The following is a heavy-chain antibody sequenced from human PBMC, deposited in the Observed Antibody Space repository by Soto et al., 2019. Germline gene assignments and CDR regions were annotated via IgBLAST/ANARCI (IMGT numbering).Heavy chain of an antibody. CDR2: ITPMSGTT. Sequence: QVQLVQSGAEVKKSGSSVKVSCKAPGETFRRDVIIWVRQAPGQGLEGLGGITPMSGTTDYAQKFQGRVTISADKSTGTAYFELSSLTFDDTGVYYCASGVSMAGRPGFFHHWGQGSLVTVSS. D-gene: IGHD6-6*01. J-gene: IGHJ1*01. V-gene: IGHV1-69*06. CDR3: ASGVSMAGRPGFFHH. CDR1: GETFRRDV.